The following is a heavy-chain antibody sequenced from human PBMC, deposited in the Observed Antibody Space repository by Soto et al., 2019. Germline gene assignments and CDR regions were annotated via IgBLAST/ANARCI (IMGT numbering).Heavy chain of an antibody. CDR1: GFTFDDYA. J-gene: IGHJ4*02. CDR3: AKVINGGSFDY. CDR2: ISWNSGSI. V-gene: IGHV3-9*01. Sequence: EVQLVESGGGLVQPGRSLRLSCAASGFTFDDYAMHWDRQAPGKGLEWVSGISWNSGSIGYADSVKGRFTISRDNAKNSLYLQMNSVRSEDTALYYCAKVINGGSFDYWGQGTLVTVSS. D-gene: IGHD2-15*01.